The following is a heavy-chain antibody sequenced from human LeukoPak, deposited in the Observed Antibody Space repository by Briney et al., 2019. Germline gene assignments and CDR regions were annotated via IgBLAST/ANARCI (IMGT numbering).Heavy chain of an antibody. CDR2: IYHSGST. J-gene: IGHJ6*03. CDR1: GGSISSSNW. CDR3: ARTGSSSLPSYYYYMDV. Sequence: SETLSLTCAVSGGSISSSNWWSWVRQPPGKGLEWIGEIYHSGSTNYNPSLKSRVTISVDTSKNQFSLKLSSVTAADTAVYYCARTGSSSLPSYYYYMDVWGKGTTVTVSS. D-gene: IGHD6-13*01. V-gene: IGHV4-4*02.